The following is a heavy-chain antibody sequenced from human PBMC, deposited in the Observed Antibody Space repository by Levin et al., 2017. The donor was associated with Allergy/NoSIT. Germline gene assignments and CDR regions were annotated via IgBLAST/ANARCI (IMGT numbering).Heavy chain of an antibody. CDR3: AREVAVAGTGWRAYYYYGMDV. CDR1: GYTFTGYY. CDR2: INPNSGGT. V-gene: IGHV1-2*04. J-gene: IGHJ6*02. Sequence: ASVKVSCKASGYTFTGYYMHWVRQAPGQGLEWMGWINPNSGGTNYAQKFQGWVTMTRDTSISTAYMELSRLRSDDTAVYYCAREVAVAGTGWRAYYYYGMDVWGQGTTVTVSS. D-gene: IGHD6-19*01.